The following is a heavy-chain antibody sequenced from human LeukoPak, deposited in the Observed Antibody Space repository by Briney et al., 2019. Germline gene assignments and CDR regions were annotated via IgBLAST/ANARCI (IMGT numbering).Heavy chain of an antibody. D-gene: IGHD3-22*01. CDR1: GYTLADFH. J-gene: IGHJ5*02. Sequence: ASVKVSCKASGYTLADFHIQWVRQAPGHGLEWMGTLNPHSGATHYSQKFRGRVTMTRDTSVNTAHMELSRLTSDDTAVYYCARDRAYDSSGEPMFNPWGQGTLVAVSS. V-gene: IGHV1-2*02. CDR3: ARDRAYDSSGEPMFNP. CDR2: LNPHSGAT.